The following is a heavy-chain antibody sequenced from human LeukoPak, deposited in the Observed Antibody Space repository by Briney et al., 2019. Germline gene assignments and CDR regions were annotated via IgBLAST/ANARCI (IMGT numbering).Heavy chain of an antibody. D-gene: IGHD5-12*01. J-gene: IGHJ4*02. Sequence: GGSLRLSCAASGFTFSSYAMSWVRQAPGKGLEWVSAITGSGGSTYYADSVKGRFTISRDNSKNPLSLKMNSLSAEDTAVYYCARGPSGYHNTWGQGTLVTVSS. CDR2: ITGSGGST. CDR3: ARGPSGYHNT. V-gene: IGHV3-23*01. CDR1: GFTFSSYA.